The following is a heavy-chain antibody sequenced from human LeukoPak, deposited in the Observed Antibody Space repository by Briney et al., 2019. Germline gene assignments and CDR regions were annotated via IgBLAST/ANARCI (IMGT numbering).Heavy chain of an antibody. Sequence: GGSLRLSCVASGFSVNSYEMDWVRQAPGKGLEWISYMSGSGNTIYYSDSVRGRFTISRDNAKNSLYLQMNSLRVEDTAVYYCAKELTPDRSGLDAFDLWGKGTMVTVSS. CDR2: MSGSGNTI. J-gene: IGHJ3*01. CDR1: GFSVNSYE. V-gene: IGHV3-48*03. CDR3: AKELTPDRSGLDAFDL. D-gene: IGHD3-22*01.